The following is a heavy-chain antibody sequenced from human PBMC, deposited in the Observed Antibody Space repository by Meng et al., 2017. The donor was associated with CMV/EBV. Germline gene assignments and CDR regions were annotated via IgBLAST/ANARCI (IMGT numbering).Heavy chain of an antibody. J-gene: IGHJ5*02. D-gene: IGHD1-26*01. CDR1: GGTFSRYT. V-gene: IGHV1-69*02. CDR3: ARRPGIRSGSYYNWFDP. CDR2: IIPILGIA. Sequence: SVKVSCKASGGTFSRYTISWVRQAPGQGLEWMGRIIPILGIANYAQKFQGRVTITADKSTSTAYMELSSLRSEDTAVYYCARRPGIRSGSYYNWFDPWGQGTLVTVSS.